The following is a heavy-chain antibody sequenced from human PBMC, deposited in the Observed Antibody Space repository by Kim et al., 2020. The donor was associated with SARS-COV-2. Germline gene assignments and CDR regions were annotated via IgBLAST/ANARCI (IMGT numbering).Heavy chain of an antibody. CDR2: ISYDGTRD. D-gene: IGHD1-26*01. CDR1: GFTFSDYA. J-gene: IGHJ6*01. CDR3: ARGHSVNYYYHGLDF. Sequence: GGSLRLSCAASGFTFSDYAMHWVRQAPGEGLEWAAAISYDGTRDYFADSVKGRFTITRDNSKNTLHLQMNSLRAEDTAVYFCARGHSVNYYYHGLDFWG. V-gene: IGHV3-30-3*01.